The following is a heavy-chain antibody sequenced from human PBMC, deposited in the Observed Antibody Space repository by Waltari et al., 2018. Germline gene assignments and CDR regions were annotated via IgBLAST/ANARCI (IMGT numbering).Heavy chain of an antibody. J-gene: IGHJ5*02. V-gene: IGHV4-34*01. Sequence: QVQLQQWGAGLLKPSETLSLTCAVYGGSFSGYYWSWIRQPPGKGPEWIGEINHSGSTNYNPSLKSRVTISVDTSKNQFSLKLSSVTAADTAVYYCARGLPEVYDFWSGYYSNWFDPWGQGTLVTVSS. D-gene: IGHD3-3*01. CDR3: ARGLPEVYDFWSGYYSNWFDP. CDR2: INHSGST. CDR1: GGSFSGYY.